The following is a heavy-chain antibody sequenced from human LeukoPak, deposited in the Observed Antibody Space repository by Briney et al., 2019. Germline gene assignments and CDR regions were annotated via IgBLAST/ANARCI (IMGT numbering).Heavy chain of an antibody. V-gene: IGHV3-30*04. J-gene: IGHJ4*02. CDR1: GFTFSSCA. Sequence: GGSLRLSCAASGFTFSSCAMHWVRQAPGKGLEWVGVISYDGSNKYYADSVKGRFTISRDNSKNTLYLQMNSLRAEDTAVYSCAREEGLDTAMFFFYWGQGTLVTVSS. D-gene: IGHD5-18*01. CDR2: ISYDGSNK. CDR3: AREEGLDTAMFFFY.